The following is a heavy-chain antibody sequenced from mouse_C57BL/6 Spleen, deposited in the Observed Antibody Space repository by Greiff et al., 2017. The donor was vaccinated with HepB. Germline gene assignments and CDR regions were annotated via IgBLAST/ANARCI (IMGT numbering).Heavy chain of an antibody. J-gene: IGHJ3*01. CDR3: ARSYGSRAWFAY. D-gene: IGHD1-1*01. CDR2: IYPSDSET. V-gene: IGHV1-61*01. Sequence: QVQLQQSGAELVRPGSSVKLSCKASGYTFTSYWMDWVKQRPGQGLEWIGNIYPSDSETHYNQKFKDKATLTVDKSSSTAYMQLSSLTSEDSAVYDCARSYGSRAWFAYWGQGTLVTVSA. CDR1: GYTFTSYW.